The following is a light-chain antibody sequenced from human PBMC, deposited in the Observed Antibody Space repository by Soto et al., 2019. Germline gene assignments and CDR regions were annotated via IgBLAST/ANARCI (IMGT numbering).Light chain of an antibody. CDR3: SSYSRRSTYV. Sequence: SALTQPASVSGSPGQSITISCTGTSSDVGGYNYVSWYQQHPGKAPKLIIYDVSYRPSGVSNRFSGSKSGNTASLTISGLQAEDEADYFCSSYSRRSTYVFGTGTKVT. V-gene: IGLV2-14*03. J-gene: IGLJ1*01. CDR2: DVS. CDR1: SSDVGGYNY.